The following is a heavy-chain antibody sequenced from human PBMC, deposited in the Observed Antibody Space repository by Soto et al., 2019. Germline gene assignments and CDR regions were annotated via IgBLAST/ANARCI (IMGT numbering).Heavy chain of an antibody. Sequence: EVQLVESGGGVVRPGGSLRLSCAASGFTFDDYGMSWVRQAPGKGLEWVSGINWNGGSTGYADSVKGRFTISRDNAKNSLYLQMNSLRAEDTALYHCARPRSSKAVAGDYYFDYWGQGTLVTVSS. V-gene: IGHV3-20*01. CDR3: ARPRSSKAVAGDYYFDY. CDR1: GFTFDDYG. D-gene: IGHD6-19*01. CDR2: INWNGGST. J-gene: IGHJ4*02.